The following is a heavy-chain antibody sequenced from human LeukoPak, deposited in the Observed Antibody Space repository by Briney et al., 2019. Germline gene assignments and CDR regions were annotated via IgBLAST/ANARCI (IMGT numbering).Heavy chain of an antibody. V-gene: IGHV4-59*01. J-gene: IGHJ4*02. CDR3: ARDGGAGYSYGYMFDY. CDR2: IYYSGST. CDR1: GGSISSYY. D-gene: IGHD5-18*01. Sequence: PSETLSLTCTVSGGSISSYYWSWIRQPPGKGLEWIGYIYYSGSTNYNPSLKSRVTISVDTSKNQFSLKLGSVTAADTAVYYCARDGGAGYSYGYMFDYWGQGTLVTVSS.